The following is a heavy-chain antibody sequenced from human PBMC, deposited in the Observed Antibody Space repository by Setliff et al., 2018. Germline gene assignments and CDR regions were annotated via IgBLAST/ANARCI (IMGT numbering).Heavy chain of an antibody. CDR3: ARLGAPASHDAFDI. J-gene: IGHJ3*02. V-gene: IGHV5-51*01. CDR1: GYRFTTYW. CDR2: VFSGDSDT. Sequence: PGESLKISCKGSGYRFTTYWIGWVRQMPGKGLEWRGIVFSGDSDTRYSPSFQGQVTMSADKSINTAYLQWSSLKASDTAMYYCARLGAPASHDAFDIWGQGTMVTVSS. D-gene: IGHD6-25*01.